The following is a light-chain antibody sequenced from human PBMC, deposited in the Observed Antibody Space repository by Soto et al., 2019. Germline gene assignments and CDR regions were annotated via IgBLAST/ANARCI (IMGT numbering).Light chain of an antibody. J-gene: IGKJ4*01. CDR1: QSINSN. Sequence: IVMPQSPATLSLSPGERATLSCRASQSINSNLAWYQQKPGQAPRLFIFRASSRATGLPARFSASGSGTDFNLTISSLQSEDFAVYYCQQYNNGPRATCGGWA. V-gene: IGKV3-15*01. CDR2: RAS. CDR3: QQYNNGPRAT.